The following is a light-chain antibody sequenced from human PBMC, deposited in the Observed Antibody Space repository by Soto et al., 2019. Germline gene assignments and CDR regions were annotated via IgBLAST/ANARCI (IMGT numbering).Light chain of an antibody. V-gene: IGLV1-51*01. CDR2: END. J-gene: IGLJ3*02. CDR3: AAWDNSLVAVL. CDR1: SSNIGKSY. Sequence: QSVLTQPPSVSAAPRQKVTISCSGSSSNIGKSYVSWYQQVPGTVPKLLIYENDKRPSGIPDRFSGSTSGTSATLVITGLPTPDGADYYYAAWDNSLVAVLFGGGTKLTVL.